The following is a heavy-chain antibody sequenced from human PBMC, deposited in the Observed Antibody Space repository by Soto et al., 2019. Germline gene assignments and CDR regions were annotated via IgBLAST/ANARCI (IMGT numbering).Heavy chain of an antibody. Sequence: QMQLQESGPGLVKPSETLSLTCAVSSASIITEQRWTWVRQPSGKGLEWIGEIHHSGSTNNNPSLRSRVTMSVDKSKNQFSLNLNSVTAADTALYYCARSFGWYAIDHWGQGTLVIVSS. D-gene: IGHD6-19*01. V-gene: IGHV4-4*02. CDR2: IHHSGST. J-gene: IGHJ4*02. CDR3: ARSFGWYAIDH. CDR1: SASIITEQR.